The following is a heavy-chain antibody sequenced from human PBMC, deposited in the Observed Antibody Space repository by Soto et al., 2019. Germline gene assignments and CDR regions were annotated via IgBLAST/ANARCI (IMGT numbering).Heavy chain of an antibody. V-gene: IGHV1-8*02. CDR2: MNPNSGNT. CDR1: GYTFNNYD. CDR3: TRAYGAETFDF. D-gene: IGHD3-10*01. Sequence: ASVKVSFMASGYTFNNYDIHCLRQAPGHVLEWMGWMNPNSGNTGYAQNFRGRVTMTQNTAIGTAYMELSSLRSDDTATYYCTRAYGAETFDFWGQGTRVTVSS. J-gene: IGHJ5*01.